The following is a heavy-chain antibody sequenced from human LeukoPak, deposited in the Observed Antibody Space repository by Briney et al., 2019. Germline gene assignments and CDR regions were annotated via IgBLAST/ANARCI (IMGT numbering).Heavy chain of an antibody. CDR1: GGSISGYY. D-gene: IGHD1-26*01. CDR3: ARAIGSYYGYFDY. V-gene: IGHV4-59*01. Sequence: PSETLSLTCTVSGGSISGYYWSWIRQPPGKGLEWIGYIYYSGSTNSNPSLKSRVTISVDTSKNQFSLRLSSVTAADTAVYYCARAIGSYYGYFDYWGQGTLVTVSS. CDR2: IYYSGST. J-gene: IGHJ4*02.